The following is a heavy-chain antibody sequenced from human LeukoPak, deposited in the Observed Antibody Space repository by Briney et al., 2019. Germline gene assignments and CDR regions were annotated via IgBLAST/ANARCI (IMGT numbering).Heavy chain of an antibody. J-gene: IGHJ4*02. CDR1: GFTFSNYW. CDR2: IYRDGTGT. CDR3: AREPYYDILTGYHDY. D-gene: IGHD3-9*01. Sequence: GGSLRLSCAASGFTFSNYWMHWVRQAPGKGLVWVSRIYRDGTGTVYAGSVKGRFTISRDNAKNTLYLQMNSLRVEDTAVYYCAREPYYDILTGYHDYWGQGTLVTVSS. V-gene: IGHV3-74*01.